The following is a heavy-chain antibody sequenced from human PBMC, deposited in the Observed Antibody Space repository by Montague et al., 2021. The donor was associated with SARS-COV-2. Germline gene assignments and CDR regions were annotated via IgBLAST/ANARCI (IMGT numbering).Heavy chain of an antibody. V-gene: IGHV6-1*01. CDR2: TLYRSEWNY. CDR1: GDSVSGNDLA. Sequence: CAISGDSVSGNDLAWNWFRQSPSRRLEWLGRTLYRSEWNYHYADSVKSQITIDPDTSKNQVSLQLRAVTPEDPAVYFCARVRHLGGGMDVWGQGTTVTVSS. CDR3: ARVRHLGGGMDV. J-gene: IGHJ6*02. D-gene: IGHD3-16*01.